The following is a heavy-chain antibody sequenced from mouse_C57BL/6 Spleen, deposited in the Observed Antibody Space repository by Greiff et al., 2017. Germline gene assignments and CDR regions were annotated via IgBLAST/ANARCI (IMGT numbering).Heavy chain of an antibody. CDR1: GYTFTSYW. CDR3: ARSHYYGSTNWYFDV. D-gene: IGHD1-1*01. J-gene: IGHJ1*03. Sequence: QVQLQQPGAELVMPGASVKLSCKASGYTFTSYWMHWVKQRPGQGLEWIGEIDPSDSYTNYNQKFKGKSTLTVAKSSSTAYMQLSSLTSEDSAVYYCARSHYYGSTNWYFDVWGTGTTVTVSS. CDR2: IDPSDSYT. V-gene: IGHV1-69*01.